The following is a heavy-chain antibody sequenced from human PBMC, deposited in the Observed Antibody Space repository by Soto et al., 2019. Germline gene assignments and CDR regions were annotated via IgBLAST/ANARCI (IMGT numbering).Heavy chain of an antibody. CDR1: GGSISSGGYY. CDR3: ARGNALLYYYDSSGYFDY. J-gene: IGHJ4*02. CDR2: IYYSGST. Sequence: SETLSLTCTVSGGSISSGGYYWSWIRQHPGKGLERIGYIYYSGSTYYNPSLKSRVTISVDTSKNHFSLKLSSVTAADTAVYYCARGNALLYYYDSSGYFDYWGQGTLVTVSS. V-gene: IGHV4-31*03. D-gene: IGHD3-22*01.